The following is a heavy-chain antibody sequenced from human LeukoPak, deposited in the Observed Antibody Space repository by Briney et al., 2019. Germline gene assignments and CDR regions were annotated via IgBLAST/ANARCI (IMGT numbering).Heavy chain of an antibody. V-gene: IGHV4-39*01. D-gene: IGHD5-18*01. CDR1: GGSISSSSAY. CDR2: IYYSKNT. J-gene: IGHJ4*02. CDR3: VSPRGFSYGYFDY. Sequence: SETLSLTCTVSGGSISSSSAYWGWIRPPPGKGLEWIGSIYYSKNTYYNPSLKSRVTISADTSKNQFSLTLGSVSATDTAVYYCVSPRGFSYGYFDYWGQGTLVTVSS.